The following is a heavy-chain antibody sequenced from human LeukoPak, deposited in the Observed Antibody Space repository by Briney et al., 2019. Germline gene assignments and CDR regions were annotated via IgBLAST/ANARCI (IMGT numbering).Heavy chain of an antibody. Sequence: SQTLSLTCAVSGGSISSGGYSWSWIRQPPGKGLEWIGYIYHSGSTYYNPSLRSRATISVDRSKNQFSLKLSSVTAADTAVYYCARASGVMDLSYWGQGTLVTVSS. V-gene: IGHV4-30-2*01. CDR2: IYHSGST. D-gene: IGHD3-16*01. CDR3: ARASGVMDLSY. CDR1: GGSISSGGYS. J-gene: IGHJ4*02.